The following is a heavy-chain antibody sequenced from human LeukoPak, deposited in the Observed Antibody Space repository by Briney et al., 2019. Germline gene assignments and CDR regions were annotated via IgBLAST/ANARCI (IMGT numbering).Heavy chain of an antibody. V-gene: IGHV3-30-3*01. J-gene: IGHJ4*02. CDR2: ISNDGSEE. CDR1: GFTFSSYV. D-gene: IGHD2-15*01. Sequence: PGGSLRLSCVASGFTFSSYVMHWVRQAPGEGLEWVALISNDGSEEYYADSVKGRFTISRDSPKNTLYLQMNSLRVEGTAVYYCARGYVGTPPPFAGWGQGTPVVVSS. CDR3: ARGYVGTPPPFAG.